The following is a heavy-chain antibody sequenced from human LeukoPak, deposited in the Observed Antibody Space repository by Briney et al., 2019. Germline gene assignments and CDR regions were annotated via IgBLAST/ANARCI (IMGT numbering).Heavy chain of an antibody. Sequence: GGSLRLSCAASGFTFSSYGMHWVRQAPGKGLEWVAFIRYDGSNKYYADSVKGRFTISRDNSKNTLYLQMNSLRAEDTAVYYCAKDNSSGWLWRDYYYYYMDVWGKGTTVTISS. CDR3: AKDNSSGWLWRDYYYYYMDV. CDR2: IRYDGSNK. V-gene: IGHV3-30*02. D-gene: IGHD6-19*01. J-gene: IGHJ6*03. CDR1: GFTFSSYG.